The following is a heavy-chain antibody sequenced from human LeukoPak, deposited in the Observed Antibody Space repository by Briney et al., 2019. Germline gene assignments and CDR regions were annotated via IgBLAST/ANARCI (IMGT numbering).Heavy chain of an antibody. CDR3: ARATMDIVATITTY. CDR2: ISSSSSYI. CDR1: GFTFSSYS. J-gene: IGHJ4*02. D-gene: IGHD5-12*01. V-gene: IGHV3-21*01. Sequence: PWGSLRLSCAASGFTFSSYSMNWVRQAPGKGLEWVSSISSSSSYIYYADSVKGRFTISRDNAKNSLYLQMNSLRAEDTAVYYCARATMDIVATITTYWGQGTLVTVSS.